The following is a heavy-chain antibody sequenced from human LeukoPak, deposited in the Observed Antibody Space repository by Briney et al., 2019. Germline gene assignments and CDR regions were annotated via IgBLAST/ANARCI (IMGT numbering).Heavy chain of an antibody. V-gene: IGHV4-61*08. D-gene: IGHD1-26*01. CDR3: ARDTHPVGATVWHAFDI. J-gene: IGHJ3*02. Sequence: SETLSLTCTVSGGSVSSGGFYWTWIRQPPGKGLEWIGYIYYSGSTNYIPSLRSRLTISVDKSKNQFSLKLSSVTAADTAVYYCARDTHPVGATVWHAFDIWGQGTMVTVSS. CDR1: GGSVSSGGFY. CDR2: IYYSGST.